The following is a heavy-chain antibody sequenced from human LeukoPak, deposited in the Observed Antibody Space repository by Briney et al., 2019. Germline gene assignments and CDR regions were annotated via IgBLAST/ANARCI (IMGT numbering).Heavy chain of an antibody. J-gene: IGHJ4*02. V-gene: IGHV4-61*05. CDR2: IHSSGST. CDR1: GDSITNTNYY. Sequence: SETLSLTCTLSGDSITNTNYYWGWIRQPPGKGLEWIGYIHSSGSTKYNPSLKSRVTVSVDTSKNQFSLKLSSVTAADRAVYYCARWYSSGWAFDYWGQGTLVTVSS. CDR3: ARWYSSGWAFDY. D-gene: IGHD6-19*01.